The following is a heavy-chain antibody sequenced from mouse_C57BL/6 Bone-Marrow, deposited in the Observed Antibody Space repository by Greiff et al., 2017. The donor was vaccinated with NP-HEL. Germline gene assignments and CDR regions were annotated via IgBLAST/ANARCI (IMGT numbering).Heavy chain of an antibody. CDR2: IDPNSGGT. Sequence: QVQLQQSGADLVKPGASVKLSCKASGYTFTSYWMHWVKQRPGRGLEWIGRIDPNSGGTKFNEKFKTKATLTVDKPSSTAYMQLSSLTSEDSAVYYCARYYYGSRGGYFDVWGTGTTGTVSS. D-gene: IGHD1-1*01. V-gene: IGHV1-72*01. J-gene: IGHJ1*03. CDR3: ARYYYGSRGGYFDV. CDR1: GYTFTSYW.